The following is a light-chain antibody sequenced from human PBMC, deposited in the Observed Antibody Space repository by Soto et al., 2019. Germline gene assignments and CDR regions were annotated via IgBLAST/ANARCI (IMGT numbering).Light chain of an antibody. Sequence: EIVLTQSPATLSLSPGERATLSCRASQSLNSYLAWFQQKPGQAPRLLIYDASNRATGIPARFSGSGSGTDFTLTIISLEPADFAVYYFQQRRDWPLTFGGGTKVEIK. CDR1: QSLNSY. J-gene: IGKJ4*01. V-gene: IGKV3-11*01. CDR3: QQRRDWPLT. CDR2: DAS.